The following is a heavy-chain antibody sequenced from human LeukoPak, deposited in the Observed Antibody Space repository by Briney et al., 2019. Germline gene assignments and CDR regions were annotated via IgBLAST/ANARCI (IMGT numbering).Heavy chain of an antibody. J-gene: IGHJ6*02. Sequence: ASVKVSCKASGYTFTSYYMHRVRQAPGQGLEWMGIINPSGGSTSYAQKFQGKVTMTRDTSTSTVYMELSSLRSEDTAVYYCARGRAVAGIYYYGMDVWGQGTTVTVSS. CDR1: GYTFTSYY. V-gene: IGHV1-46*01. CDR3: ARGRAVAGIYYYGMDV. CDR2: INPSGGST. D-gene: IGHD6-19*01.